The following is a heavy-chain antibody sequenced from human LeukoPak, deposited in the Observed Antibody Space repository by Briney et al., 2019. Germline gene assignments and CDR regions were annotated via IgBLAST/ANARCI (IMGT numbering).Heavy chain of an antibody. J-gene: IGHJ4*02. CDR1: GFLVTNNY. Sequence: GGSLRLSCAASGFLVTNNYMSWVRQAPGKGLEWVSAIYSGDNTEYADSVKGRFTISRDRSKNTLYLQMKSLTIEDTAIYYCATLYGGQRADGYWGQGTLVTVSS. CDR2: IYSGDNT. D-gene: IGHD2-15*01. V-gene: IGHV3-53*01. CDR3: ATLYGGQRADGY.